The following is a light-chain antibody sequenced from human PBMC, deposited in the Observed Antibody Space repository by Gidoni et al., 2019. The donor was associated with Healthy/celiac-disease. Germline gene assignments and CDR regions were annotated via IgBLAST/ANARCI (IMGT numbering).Light chain of an antibody. CDR3: QQYYSTPYT. CDR1: KSVLYSSNNKNY. Sequence: DIVMTQSPDSLAVSLGERATINCKSRKSVLYSSNNKNYLAWYQQKPGHPPKLLIYGASTRESGVPDRFSGSGSGTDFILTISSLQAEDVAVYYCQQYYSTPYTFGQGTKLEIK. V-gene: IGKV4-1*01. J-gene: IGKJ2*01. CDR2: GAS.